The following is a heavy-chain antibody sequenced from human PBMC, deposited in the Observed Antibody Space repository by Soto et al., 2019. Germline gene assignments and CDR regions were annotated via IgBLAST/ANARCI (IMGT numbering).Heavy chain of an antibody. CDR3: ASDLVGASDSYGLDV. J-gene: IGHJ6*02. CDR2: IWHDGNNK. D-gene: IGHD1-26*01. CDR1: GFTFSNYG. V-gene: IGHV3-33*01. Sequence: GGSLRLSCAASGFTFSNYGMHWVRQAPGKGLEWVAIIWHDGNNKYYADSVRGRFIISRDNSENRLYLQMNSLRAEDTAVYYCASDLVGASDSYGLDVWGQGTPVTVSS.